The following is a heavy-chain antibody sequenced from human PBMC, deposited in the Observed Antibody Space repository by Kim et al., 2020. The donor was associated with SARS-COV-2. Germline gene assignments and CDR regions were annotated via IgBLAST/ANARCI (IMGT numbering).Heavy chain of an antibody. CDR3: ARDWGWTYCSSTSCPLANYYYYYGMDV. V-gene: IGHV4-34*01. CDR1: GGSFSGYY. CDR2: INHSGST. Sequence: SETLSLTCAVYGGSFSGYYWSWIRQPPGKGLEWIGEINHSGSTNYNPSLKSRVTISVDTSKNQFSLKLSSVTAADTAVYYCARDWGWTYCSSTSCPLANYYYYYGMDVWGQGTTVTVSS. D-gene: IGHD2-2*01. J-gene: IGHJ6*02.